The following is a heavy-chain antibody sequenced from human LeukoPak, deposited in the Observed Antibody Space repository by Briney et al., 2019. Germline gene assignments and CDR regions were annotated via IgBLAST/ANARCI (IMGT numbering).Heavy chain of an antibody. CDR3: ARGSKYYDFWSGRNWFDP. CDR2: IYYSGST. V-gene: IGHV4-39*01. D-gene: IGHD3-3*01. CDR1: GGSISSSSYY. Sequence: PSETLSLTCTVSGGSISSSSYYWGWIRQPPGKGLEWIGSIYYSGSTYYNPSLKSRVTISVDTSKNQFSLKLSSVTAADTAVYYCARGSKYYDFWSGRNWFDPWGQGTLVTVSS. J-gene: IGHJ5*02.